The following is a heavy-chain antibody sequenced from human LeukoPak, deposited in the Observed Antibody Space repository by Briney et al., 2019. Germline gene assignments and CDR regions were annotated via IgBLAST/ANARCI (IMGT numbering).Heavy chain of an antibody. Sequence: ASVKVSCKASGYTFTSYDINWVRQATGQGLEWMGWMNPNSGNTGYAQKFQGRVTMTRNTSISTANMELSSLRSEDTAVYYCARAYYDFWSGYYDWFDPWGQGTLVTVSS. V-gene: IGHV1-8*01. J-gene: IGHJ5*02. CDR3: ARAYYDFWSGYYDWFDP. CDR1: GYTFTSYD. D-gene: IGHD3-3*01. CDR2: MNPNSGNT.